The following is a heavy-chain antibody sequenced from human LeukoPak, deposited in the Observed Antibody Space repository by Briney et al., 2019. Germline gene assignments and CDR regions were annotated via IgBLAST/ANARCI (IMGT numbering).Heavy chain of an antibody. V-gene: IGHV1-8*03. J-gene: IGHJ4*02. CDR1: GYTFTSYD. CDR2: MNPNSGNT. D-gene: IGHD3-22*01. CDR3: ARIKGYYYDSSGYHAPYYFDY. Sequence: ASVKVSCKASGYTFTSYDINWVRQATGQGLEWMGWMNPNSGNTGYAQKFQGRVTITRNTSISTAYMELSSLRSEDTAVYYCARIKGYYYDSSGYHAPYYFDYWGQGTLVTVSS.